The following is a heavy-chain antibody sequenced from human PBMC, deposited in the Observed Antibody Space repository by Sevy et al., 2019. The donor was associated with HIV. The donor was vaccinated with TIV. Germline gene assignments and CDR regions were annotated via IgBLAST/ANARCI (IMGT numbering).Heavy chain of an antibody. CDR1: GGSVSSGSYY. CDR3: ARDYGSGTYPTHWFDP. V-gene: IGHV4-61*01. D-gene: IGHD3-10*01. CDR2: IYYSGST. Sequence: SETLSLTCTVSGGSVSSGSYYWSWIRQPPGKGLEWIGYIYYSGSTNYNPSLKSRVTISVDTSKNQFSLKLSSVTAADTAVYYCARDYGSGTYPTHWFDPWGQRTLVTVSS. J-gene: IGHJ5*02.